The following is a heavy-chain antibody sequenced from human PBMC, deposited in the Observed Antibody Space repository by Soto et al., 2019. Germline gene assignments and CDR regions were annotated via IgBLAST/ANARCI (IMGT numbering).Heavy chain of an antibody. D-gene: IGHD4-17*01. CDR3: ARDLYGTVTHPDY. J-gene: IGHJ4*02. CDR1: GFTFSSYG. V-gene: IGHV3-33*01. Sequence: QVQLVESGGGVVQPGRSLRLSCATSGFTFSSYGMHWVRQAPGKGLEWVAVIWYDGSNKFYADSVKGRFTISRDNSKNTLYMQMTSLRAEDTAVYYCARDLYGTVTHPDYWGQGTLVTVSS. CDR2: IWYDGSNK.